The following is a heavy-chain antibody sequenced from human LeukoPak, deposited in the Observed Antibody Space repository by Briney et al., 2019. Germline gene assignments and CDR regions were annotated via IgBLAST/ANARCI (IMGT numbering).Heavy chain of an antibody. D-gene: IGHD6-19*01. Sequence: GESLKISLKGSGYNFTYYWTGMVRQMPGKGLEWMGIIYPGDSDTRYSPSFQGQVTISADKSISTAYLQWSSLKASDTAMYYCARQTAVAGILIDYWGQGTLVTVSS. CDR3: ARQTAVAGILIDY. V-gene: IGHV5-51*01. J-gene: IGHJ4*02. CDR1: GYNFTYYW. CDR2: IYPGDSDT.